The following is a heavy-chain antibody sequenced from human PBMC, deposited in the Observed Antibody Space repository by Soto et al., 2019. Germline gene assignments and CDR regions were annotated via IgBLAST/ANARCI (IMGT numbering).Heavy chain of an antibody. CDR1: GGTFSSYA. CDR2: IIPIFGTA. V-gene: IGHV1-69*05. Sequence: SVKVSCKASGGTFSSYAISWVRQAPGQGLEWMGGIIPIFGTANYAQNLQGRVTMTTDTSTSTAYMELRSLRSNDTAIYYCAMVDVYVTPSPQDVWGQGTTVTVSS. J-gene: IGHJ6*02. D-gene: IGHD3-16*01. CDR3: AMVDVYVTPSPQDV.